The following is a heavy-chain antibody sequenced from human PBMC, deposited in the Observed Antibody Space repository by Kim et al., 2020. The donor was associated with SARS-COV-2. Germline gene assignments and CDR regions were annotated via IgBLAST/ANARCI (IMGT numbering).Heavy chain of an antibody. CDR1: QLTVSRNH. V-gene: IGHV3-53*01. Sequence: GGSLRLSCEASQLTVSRNHMSWVRQAPGKGLEWVSVIYSGGMTSYAGSVKGRFTISRDSSKNTVILEMNSLRTDDTAVYYCAGDPLGVGYSFSDYWGQGTLVTVSS. CDR2: IYSGGMT. CDR3: AGDPLGVGYSFSDY. D-gene: IGHD3-3*01. J-gene: IGHJ4*02.